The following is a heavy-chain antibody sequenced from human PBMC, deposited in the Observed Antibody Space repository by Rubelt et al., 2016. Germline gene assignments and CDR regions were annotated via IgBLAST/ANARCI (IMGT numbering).Heavy chain of an antibody. J-gene: IGHJ4*02. CDR3: ARGYYYGSGSYFPFHY. V-gene: IGHV4-39*01. D-gene: IGHD3-10*01. Sequence: QLQLQESGPGLVKPSETLSLTCTVSAGSISSSSYYWGWIRPPPGKGLGWVGNDYYSGSTYYNPSLNSRITITVHTSNNQSSLKLSSVTAADTAVYYCARGYYYGSGSYFPFHYWGQGTLVTVSS. CDR1: AGSISSSSYY. CDR2: DYYSGST.